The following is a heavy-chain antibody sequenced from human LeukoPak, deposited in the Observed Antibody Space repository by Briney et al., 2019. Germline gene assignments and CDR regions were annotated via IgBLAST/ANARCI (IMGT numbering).Heavy chain of an antibody. CDR1: GYILTFHY. D-gene: IGHD3-10*01. Sequence: GASVKVSCKASGYILTFHYIQWVRQAPGQGLEWMGWIDPNSGGTNYAQKFQGRVTMTRDTSISTAFMELSGLRSDDTAVYYCARDKGSSGSYYNIGDYWGQGTPVTVSS. CDR2: IDPNSGGT. J-gene: IGHJ4*02. V-gene: IGHV1-2*02. CDR3: ARDKGSSGSYYNIGDY.